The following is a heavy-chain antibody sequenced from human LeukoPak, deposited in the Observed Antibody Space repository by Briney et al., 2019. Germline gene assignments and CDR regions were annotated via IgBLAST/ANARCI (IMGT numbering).Heavy chain of an antibody. CDR2: ISAYNGNT. CDR3: ARDLASSSWFSGSYYAFDY. J-gene: IGHJ4*02. D-gene: IGHD1-26*01. CDR1: GYTFTSYG. V-gene: IGHV1-18*01. Sequence: ASVKVSCKASGYTFTSYGISWGRQAPGQGLEWMGWISAYNGNTNYAQKLQGRVTMTTDTSTSTAYMELRSLRSDDTAVYYCARDLASSSWFSGSYYAFDYWGQGTLVTVSS.